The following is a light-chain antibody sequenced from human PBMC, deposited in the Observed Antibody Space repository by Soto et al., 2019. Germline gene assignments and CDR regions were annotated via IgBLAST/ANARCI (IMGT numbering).Light chain of an antibody. CDR3: QQYGSSLT. CDR2: GAS. Sequence: EIVLTQSPGTLSLSPGERATLPCRASQSVKSSYLAWYQHKPGQAPRLLIYGASSRATGIPDRFSGSGSGTDFTLTISRLEPEDFAVYHCQQYGSSLTFGQGTRLEIK. V-gene: IGKV3-20*01. CDR1: QSVKSSY. J-gene: IGKJ5*01.